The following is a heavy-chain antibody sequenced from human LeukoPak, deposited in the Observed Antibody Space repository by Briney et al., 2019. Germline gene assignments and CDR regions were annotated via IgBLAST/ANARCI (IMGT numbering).Heavy chain of an antibody. CDR3: ARDLWEMATIGWAFDI. V-gene: IGHV3-21*01. CDR1: GFTFSSYS. D-gene: IGHD5-24*01. CDR2: ISSSSSYI. J-gene: IGHJ3*02. Sequence: GGSLGLSCAASGFTFSSYSMNWVRQAPGKGLEWVSSISSSSSYIYYADSVKGRFTISRDNAKNSLYLQMNSLRAEDTAVYYCARDLWEMATIGWAFDIWGQGTMVTVSS.